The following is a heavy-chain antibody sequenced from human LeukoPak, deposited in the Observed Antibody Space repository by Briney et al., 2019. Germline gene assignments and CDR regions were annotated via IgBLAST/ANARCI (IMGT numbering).Heavy chain of an antibody. Sequence: GGSLRLSCAASGFTFNKYWLTWVRQAPGKGLEWVANINQDDSQTYYLESVEGRFTITRDNAKNSLHLQMNSLRAEDTAIYYCARVQWELRGVGSYFEYWGQGALVTVSS. D-gene: IGHD1-26*01. J-gene: IGHJ4*02. V-gene: IGHV3-7*01. CDR2: INQDDSQT. CDR1: GFTFNKYW. CDR3: ARVQWELRGVGSYFEY.